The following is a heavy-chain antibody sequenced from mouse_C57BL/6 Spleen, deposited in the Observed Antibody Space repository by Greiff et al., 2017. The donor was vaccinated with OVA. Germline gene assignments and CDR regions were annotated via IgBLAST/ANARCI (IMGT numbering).Heavy chain of an antibody. CDR3: ARALYDGYLAY. D-gene: IGHD2-3*01. CDR2: INPYNGGT. J-gene: IGHJ3*01. Sequence: EVQLQQSGPVLVKPGASVKMSCKASGYTFTDYYMNWVKQSHGKSLEWIGVINPYNGGTSYNQKFKGKATLTVDKSSSTAYMELNSLTSEDSAVYDCARALYDGYLAYWGQGTLVTVSA. V-gene: IGHV1-19*01. CDR1: GYTFTDYY.